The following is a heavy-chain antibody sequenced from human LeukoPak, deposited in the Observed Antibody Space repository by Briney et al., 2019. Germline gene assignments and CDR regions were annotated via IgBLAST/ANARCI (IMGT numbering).Heavy chain of an antibody. V-gene: IGHV4-61*08. CDR3: ARLMELRYFDWLHYYYYGMDV. J-gene: IGHJ6*02. CDR1: GGSISSGGYY. D-gene: IGHD3-9*01. Sequence: PSQTLSLTCTVSGGSISSGGYYWSWIRQPPGKGLEWIGYIYYSGSTNYNPSLKSRVTISVDTSKNQFSLKLSSVTAADTAVYYCARLMELRYFDWLHYYYYGMDVWGQGTTVTVSS. CDR2: IYYSGST.